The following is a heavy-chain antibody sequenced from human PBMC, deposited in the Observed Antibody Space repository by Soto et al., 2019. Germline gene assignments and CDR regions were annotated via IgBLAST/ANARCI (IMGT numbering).Heavy chain of an antibody. J-gene: IGHJ4*02. V-gene: IGHV3-21*01. D-gene: IGHD2-15*01. CDR2: ISSSSSYI. Sequence: GGSLRLSCAASGFTFSSYSMNWVRQAPGKGLEWVSSISSSSSYIYYADSVKGRFTISRDNAKNSLYLQMNSLRAEDTAVYYCASEAAWLLSEGYYFDYWGQGTLVTVSS. CDR1: GFTFSSYS. CDR3: ASEAAWLLSEGYYFDY.